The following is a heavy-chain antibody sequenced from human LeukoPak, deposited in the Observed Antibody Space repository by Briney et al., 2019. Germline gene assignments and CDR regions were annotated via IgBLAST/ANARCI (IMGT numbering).Heavy chain of an antibody. J-gene: IGHJ4*02. CDR2: ISRGSDHI. V-gene: IGHV3-21*01. CDR1: GFTFSSYA. Sequence: GGSLRLSCAASGFTFSSYAINWVRQAPGKGLGWVSSISRGSDHIFYADSMKGRFTISRDNAKNSLYLQMNSLGAEDTAVYYCARPYDTRGYFPDYWGQGTLVTVSS. D-gene: IGHD3-22*01. CDR3: ARPYDTRGYFPDY.